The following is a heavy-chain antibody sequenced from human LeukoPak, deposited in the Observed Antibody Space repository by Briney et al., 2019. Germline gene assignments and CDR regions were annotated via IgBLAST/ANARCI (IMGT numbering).Heavy chain of an antibody. CDR1: GYSISSGYY. J-gene: IGHJ4*02. Sequence: SETLSLTCTVSGYSISSGYYWGWIRQPPGKGLEWSGSIYHSGGTYYDPSLKSRVTISVDTSKNQFSLKLSSVTAADTAVYYCARGVHSSSSRGFDYWGQGTLVTVSS. CDR3: ARGVHSSSSRGFDY. CDR2: IYHSGGT. D-gene: IGHD6-6*01. V-gene: IGHV4-38-2*02.